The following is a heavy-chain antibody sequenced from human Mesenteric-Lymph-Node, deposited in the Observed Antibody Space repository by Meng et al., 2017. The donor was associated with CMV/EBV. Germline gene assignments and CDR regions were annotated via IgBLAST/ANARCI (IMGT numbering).Heavy chain of an antibody. CDR2: VRSKTDGGTT. V-gene: IGHV3-15*01. D-gene: IGHD6-19*01. CDR3: TTGHPNNGWIFDY. Sequence: GESLKISCAASGFTFTNVWMNWVRQAPGKGLEWVGRVRSKTDGGTTDYPAPVKDRFTISRDDSKKTVYLQINSLKTEGTAVYYCTTGHPNNGWIFDYWGQGTLVTVSS. CDR1: GFTFTNVW. J-gene: IGHJ4*02.